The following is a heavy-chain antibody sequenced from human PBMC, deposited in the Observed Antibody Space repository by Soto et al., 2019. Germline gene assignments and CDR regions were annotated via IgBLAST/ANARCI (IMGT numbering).Heavy chain of an antibody. V-gene: IGHV3-48*03. CDR2: ISSSGSTI. CDR3: AGQYSSSLYYYYYYGMDV. J-gene: IGHJ6*02. CDR1: GFTFSSYE. Sequence: GGSLRLSCAASGFTFSSYEMNWVRQAPGKGLEWVSYISSSGSTIYYADSVKGRFTISRDNAKNSLYLQMNSLRAEDTAVYYCAGQYSSSLYYYYYYGMDVWGQGTAVTVSS. D-gene: IGHD6-6*01.